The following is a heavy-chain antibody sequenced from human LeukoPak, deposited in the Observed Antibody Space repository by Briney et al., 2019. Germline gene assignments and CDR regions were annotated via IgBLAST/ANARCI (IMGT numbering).Heavy chain of an antibody. D-gene: IGHD3-3*01. CDR3: ARGPNVSDFWSGYSYFQH. Sequence: SETLSLTCAVYGGSFSGYYWSWIRQPPGKGLVWIGEINHSGSTNYNPSLKSRVTISVDTSKNQFSLKLSSVTAADTAVYYCARGPNVSDFWSGYSYFQHWGQGTLVTVSS. J-gene: IGHJ1*01. V-gene: IGHV4-34*01. CDR2: INHSGST. CDR1: GGSFSGYY.